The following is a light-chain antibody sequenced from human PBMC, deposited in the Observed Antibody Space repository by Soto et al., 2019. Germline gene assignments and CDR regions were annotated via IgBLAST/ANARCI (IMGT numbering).Light chain of an antibody. V-gene: IGKV3-20*01. CDR2: GAS. CDR3: QQYGNSPIT. J-gene: IGKJ5*01. Sequence: EIVLTQSPGTLSLSPGERATLSCRASQSVSNNYLAWYQQKPGQAPRLLIYGASNRATGIPDRFSGSGSGTDFTLTISRLEPEGFAVYYCQQYGNSPITFGQGTRLEIK. CDR1: QSVSNNY.